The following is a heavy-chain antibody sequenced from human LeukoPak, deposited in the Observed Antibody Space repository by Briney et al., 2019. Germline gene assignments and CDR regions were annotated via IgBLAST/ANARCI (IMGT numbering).Heavy chain of an antibody. CDR3: ARVRSVGGNPHAFNI. J-gene: IGHJ3*02. V-gene: IGHV3-21*01. D-gene: IGHD4-23*01. CDR2: ISSSSSYI. Sequence: GGSLRLSCAASGFTFSSYSMNWVRQAPGKGLEWVSSISSSSSYIYYADSVKGRFTISRDNAKNPLYLQMNSLRVEDTALYYCARVRSVGGNPHAFNIWGQGTMVTVSS. CDR1: GFTFSSYS.